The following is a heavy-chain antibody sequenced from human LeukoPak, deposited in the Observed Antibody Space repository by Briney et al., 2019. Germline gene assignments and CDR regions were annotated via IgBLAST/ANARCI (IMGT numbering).Heavy chain of an antibody. CDR3: AGPKFYDFVY. CDR1: GGSISTSSSY. CDR2: IYYGGST. D-gene: IGHD2/OR15-2a*01. Sequence: SQTLSLTCTVSGGSISTSSSYWGWIRQPPGKGLEWIGTIYYGGSTYYNPSLKSRVTTSVDTSKNQFSLKLSSVTAADTAVYYCAGPKFYDFVYWGQGTLVTVSS. J-gene: IGHJ4*02. V-gene: IGHV4-39*01.